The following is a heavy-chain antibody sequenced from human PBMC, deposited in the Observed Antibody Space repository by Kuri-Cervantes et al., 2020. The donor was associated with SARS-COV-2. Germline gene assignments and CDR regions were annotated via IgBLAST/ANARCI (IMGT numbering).Heavy chain of an antibody. CDR2: ISAYNGNT. V-gene: IGHV1-18*01. CDR1: GYTFTSYD. Sequence: ASVKVSCKASGYTFTSYDINWVRQATGQGLEWVGWISAYNGNTNYAQKLQGRVTMTTDTSTSTAYMELRSLRSDDTAVYYCARVSMVRGSRGYFDYWGQGTLVTVSS. CDR3: ARVSMVRGSRGYFDY. D-gene: IGHD3-10*01. J-gene: IGHJ4*02.